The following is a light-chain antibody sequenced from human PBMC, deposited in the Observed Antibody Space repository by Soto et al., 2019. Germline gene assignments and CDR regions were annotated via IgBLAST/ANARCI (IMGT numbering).Light chain of an antibody. V-gene: IGKV1-5*01. J-gene: IGKJ2*01. CDR2: DAS. CDR3: QQSWT. Sequence: DIQMTQSPSTLSASVGDRVTITCRASQAISSWLAWYQQKPGKAPKLLIYDASSLEGGVPSRFSGSGSATEFTLTISSLQSDDFATYYCQQSWTFGQGTKLEMK. CDR1: QAISSW.